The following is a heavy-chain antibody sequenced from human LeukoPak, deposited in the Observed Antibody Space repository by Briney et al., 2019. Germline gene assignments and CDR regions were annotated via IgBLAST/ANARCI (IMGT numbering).Heavy chain of an antibody. CDR2: INHSGST. Sequence: PSETLSLTCAVYGASFSGFHWSWIRQPPGKGLEWIGEINHSGSTNYNPSLKSRVTISVDTSKNQFSLKLSSVTAADTAVYYCATGGDILTGYYSDAFDIWGQGTMVTVSS. CDR1: GASFSGFH. J-gene: IGHJ3*02. D-gene: IGHD3-9*01. CDR3: ATGGDILTGYYSDAFDI. V-gene: IGHV4-34*01.